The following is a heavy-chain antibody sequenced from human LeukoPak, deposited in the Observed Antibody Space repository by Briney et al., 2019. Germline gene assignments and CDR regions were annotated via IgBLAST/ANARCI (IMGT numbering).Heavy chain of an antibody. CDR3: AKFSGRLVNPTFDY. J-gene: IGHJ4*02. D-gene: IGHD3-9*01. V-gene: IGHV3-23*01. CDR2: ISGSGGST. CDR1: GFTFSGSA. Sequence: GGSLRLSCTASGFTFSGSAMHWVRQAPGKGLEWVSAISGSGGSTYYADSVKGRFTISRDNSKNTLYLQMNSLRAEDTAVYYCAKFSGRLVNPTFDYWGQGTLVTVSS.